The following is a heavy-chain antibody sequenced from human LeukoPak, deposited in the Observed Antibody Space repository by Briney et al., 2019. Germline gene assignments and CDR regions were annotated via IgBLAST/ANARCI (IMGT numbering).Heavy chain of an antibody. Sequence: GGSLRLSCAASGFTFSSYSMNWVRQAPGKGLEWVVVISYDGTKKYYADSVKGRFTISRDNSKNTLYLQMNSLRAEDTAVYYCARVKPKRDGYYGMDVWAKEPRSPSP. CDR3: ARVKPKRDGYYGMDV. V-gene: IGHV3-30*03. CDR1: GFTFSSYS. D-gene: IGHD2-21*02. J-gene: IGHJ6*02. CDR2: ISYDGTKK.